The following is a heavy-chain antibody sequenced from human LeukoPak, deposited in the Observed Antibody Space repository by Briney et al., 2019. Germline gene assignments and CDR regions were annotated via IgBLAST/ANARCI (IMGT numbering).Heavy chain of an antibody. J-gene: IGHJ4*02. CDR1: GFTFSSYA. Sequence: GGSLRLSCAASGFTFSSYAMSWVRQAPGKGLEWVSAISGSGGSTYYADSVEGRFTISRDNSKNTLCLQMNSLRAEDTAVYYCAKGRAVEVVAAFNYWGQGTLVTVSS. CDR2: ISGSGGST. CDR3: AKGRAVEVVAAFNY. D-gene: IGHD2-15*01. V-gene: IGHV3-23*01.